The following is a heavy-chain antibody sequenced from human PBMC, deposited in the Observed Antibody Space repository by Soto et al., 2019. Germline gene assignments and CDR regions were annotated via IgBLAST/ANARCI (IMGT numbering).Heavy chain of an antibody. J-gene: IGHJ4*02. Sequence: QITLKESGPTLVKPTQTLTLTCTFSGFSLSTSGVGVGWIRQPPGKALEWLALIYWDDDKRYSPSLKSRLTITKDTSKNQVVLTMTNMDPVDTATYYCARITGTTSDDYFDSWGQGTLVTVSS. CDR2: IYWDDDK. D-gene: IGHD1-7*01. CDR1: GFSLSTSGVG. V-gene: IGHV2-5*02. CDR3: ARITGTTSDDYFDS.